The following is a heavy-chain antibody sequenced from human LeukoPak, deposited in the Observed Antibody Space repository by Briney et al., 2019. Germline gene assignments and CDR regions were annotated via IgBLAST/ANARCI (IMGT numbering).Heavy chain of an antibody. CDR2: ISGSGDNT. CDR1: GFTFSSYA. D-gene: IGHD4-17*01. CDR3: AKAGGDYVTSNSDY. J-gene: IGHJ4*02. V-gene: IGHV3-23*01. Sequence: TGGSLRLSCAASGFTFSSYAMSWVRQVPGKGLEWVSVISGSGDNTYYADSVKGRFTMSRDSSKNTLYLQMNSLRAEDTAVYYCAKAGGDYVTSNSDYWGQGTLVTVSS.